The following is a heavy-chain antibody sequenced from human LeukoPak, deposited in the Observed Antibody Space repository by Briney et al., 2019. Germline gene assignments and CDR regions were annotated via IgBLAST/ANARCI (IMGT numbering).Heavy chain of an antibody. D-gene: IGHD2-15*01. CDR3: ALTYCSGGSCYGDHDYHYGMDV. CDR1: GGSFTGYA. V-gene: IGHV1-69*04. Sequence: GASVQVSCKASGGSFTGYAISWVRQAPGQGLEWMGRIILIPTIINYAQKFQGRVRIIADKSTSTAHMELSSLRSEDTAVYYCALTYCSGGSCYGDHDYHYGMDVWGQGTTVTVSS. J-gene: IGHJ6*02. CDR2: IILIPTII.